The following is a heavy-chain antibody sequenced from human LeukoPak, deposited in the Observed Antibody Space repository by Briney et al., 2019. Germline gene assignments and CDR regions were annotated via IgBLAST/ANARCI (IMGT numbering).Heavy chain of an antibody. D-gene: IGHD2-15*01. J-gene: IGHJ4*02. CDR2: IFYTGNT. CDR1: RGSISSYY. Sequence: SETLSLTCTVSRGSISSYYWTWVRQPPGKGQEWIGHIFYTGNTNYNPSLRSRVTISLDTSTKQFSLKLTSVTAADTALYYCARVRVAVEALYYFDLWGQGTLVTVSS. CDR3: ARVRVAVEALYYFDL. V-gene: IGHV4-59*01.